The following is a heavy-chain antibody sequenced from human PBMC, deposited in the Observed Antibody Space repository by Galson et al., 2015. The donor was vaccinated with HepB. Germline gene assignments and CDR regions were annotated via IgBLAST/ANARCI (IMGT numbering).Heavy chain of an antibody. CDR1: GFTFSNAW. CDR3: TTFSRFLEWLPDY. J-gene: IGHJ4*02. V-gene: IGHV3-15*07. CDR2: IKSKTDGGTT. D-gene: IGHD3-3*01. Sequence: SLRLSCAASGFTFSNAWMNWVRQAPGKGLEWVGRIKSKTDGGTTDYAAPVKGRFTISRDDSKNTLYLQMNSLKTEDTAVYYCTTFSRFLEWLPDYWGQGTLVTVSS.